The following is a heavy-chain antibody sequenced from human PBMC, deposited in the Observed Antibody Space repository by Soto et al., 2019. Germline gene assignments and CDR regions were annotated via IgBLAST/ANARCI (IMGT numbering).Heavy chain of an antibody. Sequence: ASETLSPTFPGSRCSLNKKYWLVLIPPPPREGLEWIGYMYYSGTTYYNPSLKSRVTMSVDTSKSRFSLTLTSVTAADTAVYYCARGAAGRKFDWLPPLDSWGQGTLVTVSS. V-gene: IGHV4-28*01. CDR1: RCSLNKKYW. CDR2: MYYSGTT. CDR3: ARGAAGRKFDWLPPLDS. J-gene: IGHJ4*02. D-gene: IGHD3-9*01.